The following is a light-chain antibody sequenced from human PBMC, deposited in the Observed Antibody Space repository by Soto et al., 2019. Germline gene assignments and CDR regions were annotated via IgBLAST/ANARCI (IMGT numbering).Light chain of an antibody. CDR2: DVN. CDR1: SSDVGGYNY. J-gene: IGLJ1*01. CDR3: CSFAGDPYV. Sequence: QSMLTQPRSVSGSPGQSVAISCTGTSSDVGGYNYVSWYQQHPGKAPKLMIYDVNKRPSGVPDRFSGSKSGNTASLTISGLQAEDEADYYCCSFAGDPYVFGTGTKVTVL. V-gene: IGLV2-11*01.